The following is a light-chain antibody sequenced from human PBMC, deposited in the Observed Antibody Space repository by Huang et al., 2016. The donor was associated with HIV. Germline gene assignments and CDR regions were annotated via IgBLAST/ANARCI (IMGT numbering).Light chain of an antibody. J-gene: IGKJ1*01. V-gene: IGKV3-15*01. CDR1: QGVANN. CDR2: GAS. CDR3: QQYNNWPPWT. Sequence: EIVMTQSPGTLSVSPGERATLSCRASQGVANNVAWYHQKPGQTPRRLIQGASTRATGIPARFSCSAAGTEFTLTISSLQPEDFAIYYCQQYNNWPPWTFGQGT.